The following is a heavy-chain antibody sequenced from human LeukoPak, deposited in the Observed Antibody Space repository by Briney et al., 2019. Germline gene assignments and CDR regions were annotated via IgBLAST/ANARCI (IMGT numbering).Heavy chain of an antibody. CDR2: INDSGST. V-gene: IGHV4-34*01. CDR3: ARGDFGFDP. D-gene: IGHD3-3*01. CDR1: GGSFSGYY. J-gene: IGHJ5*02. Sequence: SETLSLTCAVYGGSFSGYYWSWIRQPPGKGLEWIGEINDSGSTNYNPSLKSRVTISVDTSKNQFSLKLSSVTAADTAVYYCARGDFGFDPWGQGTLVTVSS.